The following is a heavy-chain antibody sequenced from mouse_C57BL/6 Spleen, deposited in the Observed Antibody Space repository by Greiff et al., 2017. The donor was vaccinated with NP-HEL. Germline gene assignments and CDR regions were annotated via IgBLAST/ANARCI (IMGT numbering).Heavy chain of an antibody. CDR3: ARSDYYGAGYFDY. CDR2: IHPNSGST. CDR1: GYTLTSYW. D-gene: IGHD1-1*01. J-gene: IGHJ2*01. Sequence: QVQLQQPGAELVKPGASVKLSCKASGYTLTSYWMHWVKQRPGQGLEWIGMIHPNSGSTNYNEKFKSKATLTVDKSSSTAYMQLSSLTSEDSAVYYCARSDYYGAGYFDYWGQGTTLTVSS. V-gene: IGHV1-64*01.